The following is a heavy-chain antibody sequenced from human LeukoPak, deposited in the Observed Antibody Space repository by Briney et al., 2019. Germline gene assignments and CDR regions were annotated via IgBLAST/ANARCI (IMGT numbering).Heavy chain of an antibody. CDR3: ARMKGVVVPAADY. V-gene: IGHV4-4*02. CDR1: GGSISSNNW. CDR2: IYHSGNN. D-gene: IGHD2-2*01. Sequence: PSETLSLTCAVSGGSISSNNWWSWVRQPPGKGLEWIGEIYHSGNNNYNPSLKSRVTISVDESRNQFSLKLSSVTAADTAVYYCARMKGVVVPAADYWGQGTLVTVSS. J-gene: IGHJ4*02.